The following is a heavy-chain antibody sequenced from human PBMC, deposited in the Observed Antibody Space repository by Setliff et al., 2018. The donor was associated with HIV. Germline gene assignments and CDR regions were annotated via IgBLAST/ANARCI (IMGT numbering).Heavy chain of an antibody. CDR3: ARGGAFCGRDGGYYLDY. J-gene: IGHJ4*02. CDR1: GDSIDRSNFF. Sequence: SETLSLTCTVSGDSIDRSNFFWTWIRQHPGKGLGWIGYIYYSGSATYNPSLKSQASISVDTSRNEFSLKLSSVTAADTAVYFCARGGAFCGRDGGYYLDYWGQGNPVTVSS. V-gene: IGHV4-31*02. CDR2: IYYSGSA. D-gene: IGHD2-21*02.